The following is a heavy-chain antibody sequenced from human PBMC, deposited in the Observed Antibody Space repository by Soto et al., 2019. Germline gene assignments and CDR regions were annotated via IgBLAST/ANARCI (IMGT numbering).Heavy chain of an antibody. V-gene: IGHV3-30-3*01. CDR3: ARDGPEDIVVVVAAI. J-gene: IGHJ4*02. CDR2: ISYDGSNK. CDR1: GFTFSSYA. D-gene: IGHD2-15*01. Sequence: QVQLVESGGGVVQPGRSLRLSCAASGFTFSSYAMHLVRQVPGKWLEWVAVISYDGSNKYYADSVKGRFTISRDNSKNTLYLQMNSLRAEDTAVYYCARDGPEDIVVVVAAIWGQGTLVTVSS.